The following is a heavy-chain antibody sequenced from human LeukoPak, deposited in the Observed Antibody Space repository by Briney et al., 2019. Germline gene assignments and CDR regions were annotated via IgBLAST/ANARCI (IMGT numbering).Heavy chain of an antibody. CDR3: ARGPDDFDY. Sequence: SETLSLTCTVSGGSISNYHWSWIRQPPGKGLEWIGYIYYTGSIRYNPSLKSRVTISVDTSKNQFSLKLSSVSAADTAVYYCARGPDDFDYWGQGSLVTVSS. J-gene: IGHJ4*02. D-gene: IGHD5-24*01. CDR2: IYYTGSI. CDR1: GGSISNYH. V-gene: IGHV4-59*01.